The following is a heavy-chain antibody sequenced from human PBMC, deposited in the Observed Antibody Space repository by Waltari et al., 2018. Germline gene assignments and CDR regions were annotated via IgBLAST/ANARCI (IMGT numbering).Heavy chain of an antibody. CDR3: ARDYAFDY. CDR1: GYSISSGYY. D-gene: IGHD4-17*01. CDR2: IYHSGRT. J-gene: IGHJ4*02. V-gene: IGHV4-38-2*01. Sequence: QVQLQESGPGLVKPSETLSLTCAVSGYSISSGYYWGWIRQPPGKGLEWIGSIYHSGRTYYNPSLKSRVTISVDTSKNQFSLKLSSVTAADTAVYYCARDYAFDYWGQGTLVIVSS.